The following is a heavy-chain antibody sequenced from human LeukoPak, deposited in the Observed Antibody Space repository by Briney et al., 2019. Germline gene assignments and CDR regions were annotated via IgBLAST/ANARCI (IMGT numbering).Heavy chain of an antibody. CDR2: IYYSGST. CDR3: ATYYYDSSGYLPPAEYFQH. J-gene: IGHJ1*01. CDR1: GGSISSYY. V-gene: IGHV4-59*01. Sequence: TSETLSLTCTVSGGSISSYYWSWIRQPPGKGLEWIGNIYYSGSTNYNPSLKSRVTISVDTSKNQFFLKLSSVTAADTAVYYCATYYYDSSGYLPPAEYFQHWGQGTLVTVSS. D-gene: IGHD3-22*01.